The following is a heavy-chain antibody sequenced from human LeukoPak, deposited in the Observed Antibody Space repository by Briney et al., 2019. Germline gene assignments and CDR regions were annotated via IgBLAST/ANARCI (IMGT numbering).Heavy chain of an antibody. J-gene: IGHJ5*02. Sequence: TSETLSLTCAVYGGSFSGYYWSWIRQPPGKGLEWIGEINHSGSTNYNPSLKSRVTISVDTSKNQFSLKLSSVTAADTAVYYCARGPCSSANCYWSLDHWGQGTLVTVSS. CDR1: GGSFSGYY. V-gene: IGHV4-34*01. CDR3: ARGPCSSANCYWSLDH. CDR2: INHSGST. D-gene: IGHD2-2*01.